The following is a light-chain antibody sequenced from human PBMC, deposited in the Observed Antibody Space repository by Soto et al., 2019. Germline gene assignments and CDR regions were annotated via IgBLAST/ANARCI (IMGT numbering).Light chain of an antibody. CDR2: LEGSGSY. J-gene: IGLJ2*01. CDR3: ETWDSNTLV. Sequence: QLVLTQSSSASASLGSSVKLTCTLSSGHSSYIIAWHQQQPGKAPRYLMKLEGSGSYNKGSAVPDRFSGSSSGADRYLTISKLQSEDEADYYCETWDSNTLVFGGGTKLTVL. V-gene: IGLV4-60*03. CDR1: SGHSSYI.